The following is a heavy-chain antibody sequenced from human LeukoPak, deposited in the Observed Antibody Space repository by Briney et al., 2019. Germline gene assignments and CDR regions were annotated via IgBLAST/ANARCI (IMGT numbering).Heavy chain of an antibody. V-gene: IGHV4-39*07. CDR3: ARDLLNEGNHLDY. CDR2: INHSGST. Sequence: SETLSLTCTVSGGSISSSSYYWSWIRQPPGKGLEWIGEINHSGSTNYNPSLKSRVTISVDTSKNQFSLKLSSVTAADTAVYYCARDLLNEGNHLDYWGQGTLVTVSS. D-gene: IGHD4-23*01. J-gene: IGHJ4*02. CDR1: GGSISSSSYY.